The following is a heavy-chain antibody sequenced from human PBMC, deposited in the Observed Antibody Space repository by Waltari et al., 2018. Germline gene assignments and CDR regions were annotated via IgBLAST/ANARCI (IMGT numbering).Heavy chain of an antibody. CDR2: IYFSGST. CDR3: ARHPAMTIMLWYFDL. J-gene: IGHJ2*01. V-gene: IGHV4-39*01. Sequence: QLQLQESGPGLVKPSETLSLTCTVSGGSISSSSYYWGWIRQPPGKGLEWIGSIYFSGSTYYHPSLKSRVTISVDTSKNQFSLKLSSVTAADTAVYYCARHPAMTIMLWYFDLWGRGTLVTVSS. D-gene: IGHD2-8*01. CDR1: GGSISSSSYY.